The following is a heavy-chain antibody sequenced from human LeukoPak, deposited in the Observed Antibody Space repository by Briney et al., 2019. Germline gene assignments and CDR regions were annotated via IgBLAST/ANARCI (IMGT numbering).Heavy chain of an antibody. CDR3: ARVYYSNSYDYWYFDL. D-gene: IGHD6-13*01. Sequence: PSETLSLTCTVSDGSISSYYWTWIRQPPGKGLEWIGYIYYSGSTNYNPSLKSRVTISVDTSKNQFSLKLSSVTAADTAVYYCARVYYSNSYDYWYFDLWGRGTLVTVSS. V-gene: IGHV4-59*01. CDR1: DGSISSYY. J-gene: IGHJ2*01. CDR2: IYYSGST.